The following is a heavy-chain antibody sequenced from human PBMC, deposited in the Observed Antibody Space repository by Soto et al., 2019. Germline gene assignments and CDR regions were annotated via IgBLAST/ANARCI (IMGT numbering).Heavy chain of an antibody. J-gene: IGHJ5*01. CDR1: GFSFTTYV. D-gene: IGHD1-7*01. V-gene: IGHV3-30*03. CDR3: ARDPPTGTTLDWFDS. CDR2: ISHDGSFM. Sequence: LRLSCAASGFSFTTYVIHWVRQAPCKGLEWVAVISHDGSFMNYADSVKGRFTISRDNAKNSLYLQMSSLKDEDTAVYYCARDPPTGTTLDWFDSWGQGTLVTVSS.